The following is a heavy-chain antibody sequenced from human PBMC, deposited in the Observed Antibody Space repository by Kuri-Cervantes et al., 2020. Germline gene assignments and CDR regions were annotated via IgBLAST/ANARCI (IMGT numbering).Heavy chain of an antibody. V-gene: IGHV4-4*02. CDR2: IYHSGST. CDR1: GGSISSSNW. J-gene: IGHJ6*02. Sequence: GSLRLSCAVSGGSISSSNWWSWVRQPPGKGLEWIGEIYHSGSTNYNPSLKSRVTISVDKSKNQFSLKLSSLTAADTAVYYCARGRYSYYDILTGGMDVWGQGTTVTVSS. CDR3: ARGRYSYYDILTGGMDV. D-gene: IGHD3-9*01.